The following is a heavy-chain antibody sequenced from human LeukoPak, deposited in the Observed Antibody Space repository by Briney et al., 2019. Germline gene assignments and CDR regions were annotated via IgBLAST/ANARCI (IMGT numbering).Heavy chain of an antibody. CDR2: ISSDGSST. CDR3: TRDQIYCSGGYCYFEH. D-gene: IGHD2-15*01. CDR1: GFAFSSYW. V-gene: IGHV3-74*01. J-gene: IGHJ4*02. Sequence: GGSLRLSCAASGFAFSSYWMHWVRQAPGKGLVWVSRISSDGSSTSYADSVKGRFTISRDNAKNTLYLQMNSLRAEDTAVYYCTRDQIYCSGGYCYFEHWGQGTVVTVSS.